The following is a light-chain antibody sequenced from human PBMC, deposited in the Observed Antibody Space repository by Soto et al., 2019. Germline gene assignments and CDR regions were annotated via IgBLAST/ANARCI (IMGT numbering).Light chain of an antibody. J-gene: IGKJ1*01. CDR2: KAS. V-gene: IGKV1-5*03. CDR1: QSISNW. CDR3: QQYNSNSWT. Sequence: DIQMTQSPSTLSASVGDRVTITCRASQSISNWLAWYQQKPGKAPKLLIHKASSLETGVPSRFSGSGSGTEFPLTCRSLQTDDFAPHCCQQYNSNSWTCGQGTKVEIK.